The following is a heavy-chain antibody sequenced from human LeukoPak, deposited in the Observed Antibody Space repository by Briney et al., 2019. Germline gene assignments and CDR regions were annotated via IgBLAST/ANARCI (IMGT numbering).Heavy chain of an antibody. Sequence: GGSLRLSCAASGFTFSSYGMHWVRQAPGKGLEWVAVISYDGSDKYYADSVKGRFTISRDNSKNTLYPQMNSLRAEDTAVYYCAKDRRHQAWSSYYNYYYYGMDVWGQGTTVTVSS. CDR2: ISYDGSDK. D-gene: IGHD3-3*01. V-gene: IGHV3-30*18. CDR3: AKDRRHQAWSSYYNYYYYGMDV. J-gene: IGHJ6*02. CDR1: GFTFSSYG.